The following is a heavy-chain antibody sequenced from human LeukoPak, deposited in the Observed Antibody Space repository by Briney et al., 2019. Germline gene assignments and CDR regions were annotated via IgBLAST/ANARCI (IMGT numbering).Heavy chain of an antibody. D-gene: IGHD5-24*01. V-gene: IGHV3-7*04. CDR2: IKQDGSKK. CDR3: TRVGYIDEGIDY. J-gene: IGHJ4*02. Sequence: GGSLRLSCEPSGFTFSNYGMHWVRQAPGKGLEWVANIKQDGSKKSYVDSVKGRFTISRDNAKNSLYLQMNSLRAEDTAIYYCTRVGYIDEGIDYWGQGTLVTVSS. CDR1: GFTFSNYG.